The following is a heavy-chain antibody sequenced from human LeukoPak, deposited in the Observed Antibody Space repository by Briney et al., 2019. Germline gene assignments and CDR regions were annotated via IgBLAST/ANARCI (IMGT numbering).Heavy chain of an antibody. CDR2: IKQDGSEK. V-gene: IGHV3-7*01. Sequence: PGGSLRLSCAASGFTFSSYWMSWVRQAPGKGLEWVANIKQDGSEKYYVDSVKGRFTISRDNAKNSLYLQMNSLRAEDTAVYYCAREVRVVPAAMGALYYYYGMDVWGQGTTVTVSS. CDR3: AREVRVVPAAMGALYYYYGMDV. D-gene: IGHD2-2*01. CDR1: GFTFSSYW. J-gene: IGHJ6*02.